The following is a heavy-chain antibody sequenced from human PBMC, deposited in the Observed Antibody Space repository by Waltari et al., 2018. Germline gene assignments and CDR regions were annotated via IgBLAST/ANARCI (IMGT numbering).Heavy chain of an antibody. D-gene: IGHD5-18*01. CDR2: FNHRRSIT. Sequence: QVQLQQWGAGLLKPSETLSLTCDVVGGSFSGFYWSWIRQSPGRGLAWIGVFNHRRSITNYNPSRKSRVTIVTDTAKKQFALELTSVTAADTAVYYGARGSRTAMVTTPPFASWGQGTLVTVSS. J-gene: IGHJ4*02. CDR3: ARGSRTAMVTTPPFAS. V-gene: IGHV4-34*02. CDR1: GGSFSGFY.